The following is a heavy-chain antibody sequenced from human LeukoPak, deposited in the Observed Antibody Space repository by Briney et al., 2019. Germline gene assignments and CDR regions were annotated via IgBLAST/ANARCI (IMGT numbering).Heavy chain of an antibody. J-gene: IGHJ4*02. D-gene: IGHD3-3*01. Sequence: GGSLRLSCTASGFTFGDYAMSWVRQAPGKGLEWVSAISGSGGSTYYADSVKGRFTISRDNSKNTLYLQMNSLRAEDTAVYYCAKLPDYDFWSGYFDYWGQGTLVTVSS. CDR3: AKLPDYDFWSGYFDY. V-gene: IGHV3-23*01. CDR2: ISGSGGST. CDR1: GFTFGDYA.